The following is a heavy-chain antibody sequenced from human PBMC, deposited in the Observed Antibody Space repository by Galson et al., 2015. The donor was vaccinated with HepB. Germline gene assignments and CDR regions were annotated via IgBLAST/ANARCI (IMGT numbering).Heavy chain of an antibody. CDR3: AGAVAGTSWFDP. D-gene: IGHD6-19*01. V-gene: IGHV5-10-1*01. Sequence: QSGAEVKKPGESLRISCKGSGYSFTSYWISWVRQMPGKGLEWMGRIDPSDSYTNYSPSFQGHVTISADKSISTAYLQWSSLKASDTAMYYCAGAVAGTSWFDPWGQGTLVTVSS. CDR1: GYSFTSYW. CDR2: IDPSDSYT. J-gene: IGHJ5*02.